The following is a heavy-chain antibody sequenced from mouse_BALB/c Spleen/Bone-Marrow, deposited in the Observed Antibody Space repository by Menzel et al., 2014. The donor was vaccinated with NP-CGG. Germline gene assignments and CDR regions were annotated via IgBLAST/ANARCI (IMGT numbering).Heavy chain of an antibody. J-gene: IGHJ4*01. CDR3: ARGGYYKYDEDAMDY. CDR1: GFSLTSYG. CDR2: IWAGGIT. Sequence: VKLMESGPGLVAPSQSLSITCTVSGFSLTSYGLHWVRQPPGKGLEWLGVIWAGGITNYNSTLMSRLSINKDDSKSXVFLKMNSLQTDDTAMYYCARGGYYKYDEDAMDYWGQGTSVTVSS. V-gene: IGHV2-9*02. D-gene: IGHD2-14*01.